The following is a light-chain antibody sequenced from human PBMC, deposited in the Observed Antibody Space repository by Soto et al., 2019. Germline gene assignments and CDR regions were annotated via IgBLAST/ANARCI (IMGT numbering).Light chain of an antibody. CDR2: WAS. CDR1: QSVLYNSNNDSY. J-gene: IGKJ1*01. CDR3: QQYHSIPWT. V-gene: IGKV4-1*01. Sequence: DIMMTQTPDSLAGSLGERATINCKSSQSVLYNSNNDSYLTWYQQKPGQSPRVLIYWASTRESGVPDRFSGSRSAPDFTITISSLQAEDVAVYYCQQYHSIPWTFGQGTKVDIK.